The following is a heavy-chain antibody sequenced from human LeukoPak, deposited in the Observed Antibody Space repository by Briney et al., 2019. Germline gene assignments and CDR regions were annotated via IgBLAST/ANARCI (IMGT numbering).Heavy chain of an antibody. D-gene: IGHD5-18*01. V-gene: IGHV3-23*01. CDR1: GFTFSSYA. CDR3: AKDQYGGGYSYGIDY. J-gene: IGHJ4*02. CDR2: ISGSGGST. Sequence: PGGSLRLSCAASGFTFSSYAMSWVRQAPGKGLEWVSAISGSGGSTYYADSVKGRFTISRDNSKNTLYLQMNSLRAEDTAVYYCAKDQYGGGYSYGIDYWGQGTLVTVSS.